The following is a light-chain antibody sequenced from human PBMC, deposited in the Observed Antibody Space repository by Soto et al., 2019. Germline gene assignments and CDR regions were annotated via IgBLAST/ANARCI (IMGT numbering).Light chain of an antibody. V-gene: IGKV2-30*01. CDR1: QSLVSSDGNTY. CDR2: RVS. J-gene: IGKJ1*01. CDR3: MQGSHWPGT. Sequence: DVVMTQSPLSLDVTLGQPASISCRSTQSLVSSDGNTYLTWLXQRQGQSPRXLIYRVSGRESGVPDRFSGGVSGTDFTLKIGSVEAEDGGVYDGMQGSHWPGTFGQGTKVDI.